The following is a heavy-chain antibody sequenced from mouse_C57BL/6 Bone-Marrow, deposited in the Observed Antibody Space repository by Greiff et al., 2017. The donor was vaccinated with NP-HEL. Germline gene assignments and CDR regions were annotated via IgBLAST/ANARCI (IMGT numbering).Heavy chain of an antibody. J-gene: IGHJ1*03. Sequence: VHVKQSGPELVKPGASVKISCKASGYSFTDYNMNWVKQSNGKSLEWIGVINPNYGTTSYNQKFKGKATLTVDQSSSTAYMQLNSLTSEDSAVYYCARDRYSSGYDWYFDVWGTGTTVTVSS. CDR1: GYSFTDYN. CDR2: INPNYGTT. CDR3: ARDRYSSGYDWYFDV. V-gene: IGHV1-39*01. D-gene: IGHD3-2*02.